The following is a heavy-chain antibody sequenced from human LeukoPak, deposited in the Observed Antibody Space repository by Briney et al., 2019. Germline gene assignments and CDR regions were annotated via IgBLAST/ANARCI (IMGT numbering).Heavy chain of an antibody. Sequence: GGSLRLSCAASGFTFSSYAMSWVRQAPGKGLEWVSTISGSGGGTYYADSVRGRFTISRDNSKNTLYLQMNSLRAEDTAVYYCAKDMTNQDSHAFDIWGQGTTVTVSS. D-gene: IGHD4-11*01. CDR3: AKDMTNQDSHAFDI. CDR2: ISGSGGGT. J-gene: IGHJ3*02. CDR1: GFTFSSYA. V-gene: IGHV3-23*01.